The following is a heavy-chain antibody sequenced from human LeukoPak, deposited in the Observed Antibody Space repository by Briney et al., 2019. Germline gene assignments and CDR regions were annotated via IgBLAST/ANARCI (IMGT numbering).Heavy chain of an antibody. J-gene: IGHJ5*02. D-gene: IGHD2-2*02. CDR1: GFAFSSYE. Sequence: GGSLRLSCAASGFAFSSYEMNWVRQAPGKGLEWVSYISSSGSTIYYADSVKGRFTISRDNAKNSLYLQMNSLGAEDTAVYYCARAGVPAAIDHWFDPWGQGTLVTVSS. CDR2: ISSSGSTI. CDR3: ARAGVPAAIDHWFDP. V-gene: IGHV3-48*03.